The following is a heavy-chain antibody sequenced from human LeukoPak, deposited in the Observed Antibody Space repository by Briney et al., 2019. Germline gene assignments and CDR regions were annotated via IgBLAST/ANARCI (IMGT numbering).Heavy chain of an antibody. CDR1: VGSISSYY. CDR3: ARSGSYWFDP. Sequence: TSESLSLTCTLSVGSISSYYWSCIRQPPGEGLGWIGYIYYSGSANYNPPPKCRVTISVDTSTQQFSLMRSSMTAAETTAYYCARSGSYWFDPWGQGTLVTVSS. CDR2: IYYSGSA. J-gene: IGHJ5*02. V-gene: IGHV4-59*08. D-gene: IGHD1-26*01.